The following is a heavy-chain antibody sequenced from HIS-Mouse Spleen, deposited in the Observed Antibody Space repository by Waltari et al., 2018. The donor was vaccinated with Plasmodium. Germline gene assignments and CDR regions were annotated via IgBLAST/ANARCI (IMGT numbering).Heavy chain of an antibody. CDR1: GFTFSRYS. V-gene: IGHV3-48*01. D-gene: IGHD1-26*01. Sequence: EVQLVESGGVLVEPGGSMSLSWAASGFTFSRYSMIWLRQAPGKGLEWVSYMSSSSTIYYADSVKGRFTIARDNAKNSLYLQMNSLRAEDTAVYYCARVNSGSYYWFDPWGQGTLVTVSS. J-gene: IGHJ5*02. CDR2: MSSSSTI. CDR3: ARVNSGSYYWFDP.